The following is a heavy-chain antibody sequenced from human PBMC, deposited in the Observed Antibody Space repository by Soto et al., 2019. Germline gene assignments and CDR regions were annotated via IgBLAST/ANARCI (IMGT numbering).Heavy chain of an antibody. J-gene: IGHJ4*02. Sequence: GGSLRLSCAASGFTFSSYAMSWVRQAPGKGLEWVSAISGSGGTTYYADSVKGRFTISRDNSKNTLYLQMNSLRAEDTAVYYCAKGSTSLRFLEWLSFDYWGQGTLVTVSS. CDR1: GFTFSSYA. V-gene: IGHV3-23*01. D-gene: IGHD3-3*01. CDR2: ISGSGGTT. CDR3: AKGSTSLRFLEWLSFDY.